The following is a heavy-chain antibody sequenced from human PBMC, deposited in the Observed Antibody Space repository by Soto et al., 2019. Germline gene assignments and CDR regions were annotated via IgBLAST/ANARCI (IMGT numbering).Heavy chain of an antibody. Sequence: SETLSLACTISCAAISSYYWNWIRQPPGKGLEWIGYIHYTGSTNYNPSLKSRVTISVDTSKNQFSLKLNSVTAADTAVYYCARRPNYYYGMDVWGQGTTVT. CDR1: CAAISSYY. V-gene: IGHV4-59*08. CDR2: IHYTGST. J-gene: IGHJ6*02. CDR3: ARRPNYYYGMDV.